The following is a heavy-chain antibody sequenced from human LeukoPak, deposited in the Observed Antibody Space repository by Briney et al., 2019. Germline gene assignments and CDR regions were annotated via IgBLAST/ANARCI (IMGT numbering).Heavy chain of an antibody. CDR3: ARDRGYCRGTTCYAYYFDS. Sequence: GGSLRLSCAASGFTFSSYSMNWVRQAPGKGLEWVSYISSSSTIYYADSVKGRFTISRDNAKSSLYLQMNSLRAEDTAVYYCARDRGYCRGTTCYAYYFDSWGQGTLVTVSS. CDR2: ISSSSTI. D-gene: IGHD2-2*01. V-gene: IGHV3-48*04. J-gene: IGHJ4*02. CDR1: GFTFSSYS.